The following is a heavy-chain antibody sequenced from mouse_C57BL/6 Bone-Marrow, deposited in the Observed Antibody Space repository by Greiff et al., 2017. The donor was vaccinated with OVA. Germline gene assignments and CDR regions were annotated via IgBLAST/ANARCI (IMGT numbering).Heavy chain of an antibody. CDR2: IYPRSGNT. J-gene: IGHJ3*01. Sequence: LVESGAELARPGASVKLSCKASGYTFTSYGISWVKQRTGQGLEWIGEIYPRSGNTYYNEKFKGKATLTADKSSSTAYMELRSLTSEDSAVYFCARSGVLRSWFAYWGQGTLVTVSA. CDR3: ARSGVLRSWFAY. D-gene: IGHD1-1*01. V-gene: IGHV1-81*01. CDR1: GYTFTSYG.